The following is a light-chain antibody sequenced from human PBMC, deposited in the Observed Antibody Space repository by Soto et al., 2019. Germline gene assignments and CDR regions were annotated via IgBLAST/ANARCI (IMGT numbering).Light chain of an antibody. CDR1: SSDVGGYNY. J-gene: IGLJ3*02. V-gene: IGLV2-14*01. CDR2: EVS. CDR3: SSYTSSSPWV. Sequence: QSALTQPASVSGSPGQSITISCTGTSSDVGGYNYVSWYQQHPGKAPKLMIYEVSNRPSGVSNRFSGSKSGNTASLTISGPQAGDGADYYCSSYTSSSPWVFGGGTKLPVL.